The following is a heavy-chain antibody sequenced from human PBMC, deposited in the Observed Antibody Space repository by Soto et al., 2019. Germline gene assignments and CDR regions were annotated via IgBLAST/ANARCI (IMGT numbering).Heavy chain of an antibody. CDR1: GGAINRGDFF. D-gene: IGHD1-26*01. CDR2: NYNNGGT. CDR3: ATSPKGYFGPMAFDS. Sequence: QVQLQESGPGLVKPSQTLSLTCTLSGGAINRGDFFWNWIRQSPEKGLEWIGYNYNNGGTFYNPSLDSRLTISIDRSKNLCSLKLTSVTAADTAVYYCATSPKGYFGPMAFDSWGRGTLVTVSS. V-gene: IGHV4-31*03. J-gene: IGHJ4*02.